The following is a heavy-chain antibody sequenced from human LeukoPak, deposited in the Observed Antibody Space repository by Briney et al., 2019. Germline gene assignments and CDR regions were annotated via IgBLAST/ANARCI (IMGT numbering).Heavy chain of an antibody. Sequence: PSETLSLTCTVSGGSISSYYWSWIRQPAGKGLEWIGRIYTSGSTNYNPSLKSRVTMSVDTSKNQFSLKLSSVTAADTAVYYCARAGSLGYCSSTSCYSLDYWGQGTLVTVSS. D-gene: IGHD2-2*01. J-gene: IGHJ4*02. CDR3: ARAGSLGYCSSTSCYSLDY. CDR1: GGSISSYY. V-gene: IGHV4-4*07. CDR2: IYTSGST.